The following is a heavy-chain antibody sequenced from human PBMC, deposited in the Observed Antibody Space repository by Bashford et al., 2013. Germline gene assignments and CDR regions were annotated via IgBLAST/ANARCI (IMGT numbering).Heavy chain of an antibody. J-gene: IGHJ5*02. CDR2: IYYSGST. CDR1: GGSISSYY. Sequence: SETLSLTCTVSGGSISSYYWSWIRQPPGKGLEWIGYIYYSGSTNYNPSLKSRVTISVDTSKNQFSLKLSSVTAADTAVYYCARDRMVRGVIDWFDPSGPGNPGHRLL. CDR3: ARDRMVRGVIDWFDP. V-gene: IGHV4-59*01. D-gene: IGHD3-10*01.